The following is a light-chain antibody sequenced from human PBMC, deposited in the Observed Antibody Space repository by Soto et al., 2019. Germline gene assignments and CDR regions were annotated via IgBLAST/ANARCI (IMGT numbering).Light chain of an antibody. CDR2: DAS. V-gene: IGKV1-5*01. CDR1: QNINNY. J-gene: IGKJ1*01. CDR3: QQYNSYSGA. Sequence: DIQMTQSPSSLSASIGDRVTITCQASQNINNYLNWYQQKPGRAPKLLIYDASSLESGVPSRFSSSGSGTEFTLTINSLQPDDFATYYCQQYNSYSGAFGQGTKVDIK.